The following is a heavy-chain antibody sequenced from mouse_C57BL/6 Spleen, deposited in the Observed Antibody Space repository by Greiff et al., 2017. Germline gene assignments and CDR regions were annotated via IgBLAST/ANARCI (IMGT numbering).Heavy chain of an antibody. CDR1: GYTFTSYW. CDR3: ARNWDYFDY. Sequence: QVQLQQPGAELVRPGSSVKLSCKASGYTFTSYWMHWVKQRPGQGLEWIGNIYPSDSETHYNQKFKDKATLTVDKSSSTAYMQLSSLTSEDAAVYYCARNWDYFDYWGQGTTLTVSS. CDR2: IYPSDSET. V-gene: IGHV1-61*01. J-gene: IGHJ2*01.